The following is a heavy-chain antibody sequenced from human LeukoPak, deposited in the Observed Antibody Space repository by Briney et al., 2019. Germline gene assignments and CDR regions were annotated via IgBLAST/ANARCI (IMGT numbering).Heavy chain of an antibody. CDR2: IYTSGST. CDR1: GGSISSYY. V-gene: IGHV4-4*07. D-gene: IGHD2-2*02. Sequence: SETLSLTCTVSGGSISSYYWSWIRQPAGKGLEWIGRIYTSGSTNYNPSPKSRVTMSVDTSKNQFSLKLSSVTAADTAVYYCARDSIPRRYFDYWGQGTLVTVSS. CDR3: ARDSIPRRYFDY. J-gene: IGHJ4*02.